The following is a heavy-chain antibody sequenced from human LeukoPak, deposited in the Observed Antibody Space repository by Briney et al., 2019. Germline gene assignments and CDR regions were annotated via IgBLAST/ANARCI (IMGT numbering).Heavy chain of an antibody. J-gene: IGHJ5*02. CDR2: INTNTGNP. Sequence: GASVKVSCKASGYTFTSYAMNWVRQAPGQGLEWMGWINTNTGNPTYAQGFTGRFVFSLDTSVSTAYLQISCLKAEDTAVYYCAREPSNYYDSSGYYSNWFDPWGQGTLVTVSS. D-gene: IGHD3-22*01. CDR3: AREPSNYYDSSGYYSNWFDP. CDR1: GYTFTSYA. V-gene: IGHV7-4-1*02.